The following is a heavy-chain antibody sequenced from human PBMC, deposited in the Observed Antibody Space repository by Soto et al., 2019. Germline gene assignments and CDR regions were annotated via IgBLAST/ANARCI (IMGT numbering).Heavy chain of an antibody. CDR3: ARDGVGGAAAAVYYYYGMAV. CDR1: GYTLTNYG. D-gene: IGHD6-13*01. Sequence: ASVKVSCKASGYTLTNYGISWVRQAPGQGLEWMGWISGDNGNTNYAQKLQGRVTMTTDTSTSTAYMELRSLRSDDTAVYYCARDGVGGAAAAVYYYYGMAVWGQGTTVTVSS. V-gene: IGHV1-18*01. CDR2: ISGDNGNT. J-gene: IGHJ6*02.